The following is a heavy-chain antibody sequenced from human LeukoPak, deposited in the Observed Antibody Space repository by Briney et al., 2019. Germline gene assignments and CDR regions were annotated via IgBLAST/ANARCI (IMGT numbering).Heavy chain of an antibody. CDR3: ARALLGAAADPFDS. V-gene: IGHV4-61*01. J-gene: IGHJ4*02. Sequence: PSETLSLTCTVSGGSVSSGSYYWSWIRQPPGKGLEWIGYIYYSGSTNYNPSLKSRVTISVDTSKNQFSLKLSSVTAADTAVYYCARALLGAAADPFDSWGQGTLVTVSS. CDR2: IYYSGST. D-gene: IGHD6-13*01. CDR1: GGSVSSGSYY.